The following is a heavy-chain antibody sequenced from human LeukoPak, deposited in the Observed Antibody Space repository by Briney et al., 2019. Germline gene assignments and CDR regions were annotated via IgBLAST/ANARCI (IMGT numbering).Heavy chain of an antibody. CDR1: GGSISSYY. D-gene: IGHD6-6*01. V-gene: IGHV4-59*08. J-gene: IGHJ4*02. CDR2: IYYSGGT. Sequence: SETLSLACTVSGGSISSYYWTWIRQPPGKGLGLEWIGYIYYSGGTNYNPSLKSRVTISIDTSKNQVSLKLSSVTAADTAVYYCARLWDSSSSLDYWGQGTLVTVSS. CDR3: ARLWDSSSSLDY.